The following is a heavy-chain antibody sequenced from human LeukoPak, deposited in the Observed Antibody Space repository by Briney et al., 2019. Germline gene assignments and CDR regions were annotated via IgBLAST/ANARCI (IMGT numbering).Heavy chain of an antibody. CDR2: ISGSGGST. J-gene: IGHJ4*02. CDR1: GFTFSSYA. D-gene: IGHD5-18*01. Sequence: PGGSLRLSCAASGFTFSSYAMSWVRQAPGKGLEWVSAISGSGGSTYYADSVKGRFTISRDNSKNTLYLQMNSQRAEDTAVYYCAKVGLWLRGGYSYGYYDYWGQGALVTVSS. CDR3: AKVGLWLRGGYSYGYYDY. V-gene: IGHV3-23*01.